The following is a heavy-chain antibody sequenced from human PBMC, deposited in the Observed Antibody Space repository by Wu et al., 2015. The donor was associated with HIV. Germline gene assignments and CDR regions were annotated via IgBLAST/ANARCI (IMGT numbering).Heavy chain of an antibody. CDR3: ARAVAGLTGDRTSYYYYMDV. Sequence: QVQLQESGPGLVMPSETLSLTCTVSGYSISSGYYWGWIRQPPGKGLEWIGSIYHSGSTYYNPSLKSRVTISVDTSKNQFSLKLSSVTAADTAVYYCARAVAGLTGDRTSYYYYMDVWGKGTTVTVSS. J-gene: IGHJ6*03. V-gene: IGHV4-38-2*02. CDR1: GYSISSGYY. CDR2: IYHSGST. D-gene: IGHD7-27*01.